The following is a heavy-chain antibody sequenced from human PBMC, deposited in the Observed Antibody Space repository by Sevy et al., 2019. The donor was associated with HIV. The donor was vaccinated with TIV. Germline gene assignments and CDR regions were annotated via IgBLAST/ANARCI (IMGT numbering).Heavy chain of an antibody. CDR3: AEDRMDYYDSSGYSDAFDI. Sequence: GGSLRLSCAASGFTFSSYAMSWVRQAPGKGLEWVSAISGSGGSTYYADSVKGRFTISRDNSKNTLYLQMNSLRAEDTAVYYCAEDRMDYYDSSGYSDAFDIWGQGTMVTVSS. D-gene: IGHD3-22*01. V-gene: IGHV3-23*01. CDR1: GFTFSSYA. J-gene: IGHJ3*02. CDR2: ISGSGGST.